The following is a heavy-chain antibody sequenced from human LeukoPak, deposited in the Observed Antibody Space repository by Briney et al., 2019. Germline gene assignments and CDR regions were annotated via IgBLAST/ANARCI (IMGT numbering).Heavy chain of an antibody. D-gene: IGHD3-10*01. J-gene: IGHJ4*02. CDR2: INHSGST. Sequence: SETLSLTCAVYGGSFSGYYWSWIRQPPGKGLEWIGEINHSGSTNYNPSLKSRVTISVDTSKNQSSLKLSSVTAADTAVYYCARGSRGNYYGSGSPGVVDYWGQGTLVTVSS. CDR1: GGSFSGYY. CDR3: ARGSRGNYYGSGSPGVVDY. V-gene: IGHV4-34*01.